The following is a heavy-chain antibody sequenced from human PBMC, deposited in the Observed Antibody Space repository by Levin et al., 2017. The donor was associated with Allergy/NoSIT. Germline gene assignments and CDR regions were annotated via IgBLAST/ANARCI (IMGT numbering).Heavy chain of an antibody. CDR3: AKVTTHDYYYYYYMDV. Sequence: LSLTCAASGFTFSSYAMSWVRQAPGKGLEWVSAISGSGGSTYYADSVKGRFTISRDNSKNTLYLQMNSLRAEDTAVYYCAKVTTHDYYYYYYMDVWGKGTTVTVSS. CDR2: ISGSGGST. V-gene: IGHV3-23*01. D-gene: IGHD4-11*01. J-gene: IGHJ6*03. CDR1: GFTFSSYA.